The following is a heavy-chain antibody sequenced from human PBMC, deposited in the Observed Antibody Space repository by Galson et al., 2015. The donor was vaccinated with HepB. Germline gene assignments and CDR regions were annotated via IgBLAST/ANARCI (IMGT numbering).Heavy chain of an antibody. V-gene: IGHV1-69*13. CDR2: IIPIFGTA. D-gene: IGHD1-1*01. Sequence: SVKVSCKASGGTFSSYAISWVRQAPGQGLEWMGGIIPIFGTANYAQKFQGRVTITADESASTAYVELSSLRSEDTAVYYCARDLVQETHWFDPWGQGTLVTVSS. CDR1: GGTFSSYA. J-gene: IGHJ5*02. CDR3: ARDLVQETHWFDP.